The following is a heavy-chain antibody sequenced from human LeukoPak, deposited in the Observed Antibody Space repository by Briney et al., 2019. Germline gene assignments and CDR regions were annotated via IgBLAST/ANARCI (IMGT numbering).Heavy chain of an antibody. CDR2: MNPNSGNT. CDR1: GYTFTSYD. Sequence: ASVKVSCKASGYTFTSYDINWVRQATGQGLEWMGWMNPNSGNTGYAQKFQGRVTMTRNTSISTAYMELSSLRSEDTAVYYCARGYEYSSSLPLLNYYYYMDVWGKGTTVTVSS. D-gene: IGHD6-6*01. CDR3: ARGYEYSSSLPLLNYYYYMDV. J-gene: IGHJ6*03. V-gene: IGHV1-8*01.